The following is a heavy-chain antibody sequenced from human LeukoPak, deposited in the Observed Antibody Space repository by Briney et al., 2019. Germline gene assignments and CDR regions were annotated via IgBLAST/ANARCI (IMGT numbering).Heavy chain of an antibody. J-gene: IGHJ4*02. CDR1: GFTFSSYA. V-gene: IGHV3-23*01. CDR3: AKYYYGSGSFSFDH. CDR2: ISGSDGTT. Sequence: PGGSLRLSCAASGFTFSSYAMSWVRQAPGQGLEWVSSISGSDGTTYDADSVKGRFTISRDNSKNTLSLQMNSLRAEDTAIYYCAKYYYGSGSFSFDHWGQGTLVTVSS. D-gene: IGHD3-10*01.